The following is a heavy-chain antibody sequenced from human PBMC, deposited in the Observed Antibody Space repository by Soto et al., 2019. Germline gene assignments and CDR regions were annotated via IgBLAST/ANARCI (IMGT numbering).Heavy chain of an antibody. V-gene: IGHV3-7*01. J-gene: IGHJ6*02. D-gene: IGHD6-13*01. Sequence: EVQLVASGGGLVQPGGSLRLSCAASGFTFSNYWMSWVRQAPVKGLEWVGNIKQDGSEKNYVDFVEGRFTISRDNAENSLYLQVNSLRVEDTAVYYCARIASTGRGWDVWGQGTRVVVSS. CDR3: ARIASTGRGWDV. CDR2: IKQDGSEK. CDR1: GFTFSNYW.